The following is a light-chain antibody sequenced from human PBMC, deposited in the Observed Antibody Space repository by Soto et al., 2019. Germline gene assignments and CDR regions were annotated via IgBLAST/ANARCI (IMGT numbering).Light chain of an antibody. CDR1: QKFLHSNGFNY. Sequence: DIVMTQSPLSLPVTPGEPASISLXSSQKFLHSNGFNYLDCYLQQXARXTQLXXXVCXNRASGVPGRFSGSGSGKDFTLKITKVEAADVGVYYCMQALETLPYTFGQGTRLEIK. J-gene: IGKJ5*01. CDR2: VCX. V-gene: IGKV2-28*01. CDR3: MQALETLPYT.